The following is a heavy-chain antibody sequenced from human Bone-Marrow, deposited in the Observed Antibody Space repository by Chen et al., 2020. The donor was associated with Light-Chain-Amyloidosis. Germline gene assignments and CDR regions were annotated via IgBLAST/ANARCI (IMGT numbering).Heavy chain of an antibody. CDR2: IIETGSA. J-gene: IGHJ6*03. Sequence: QVQLQEWGTGLLKPSETLSLTCAVYGAPFSNNYWTWVRQAPGKGMEWMGEIIETGSASFNPTLKSRLTMSVEKSKNQFSLKLTSVTAADTAVYYCARAIYRYYDLVNFYHYMDVWGRGTTVTVS. V-gene: IGHV4-34*12. D-gene: IGHD3-3*01. CDR3: ARAIYRYYDLVNFYHYMDV. CDR1: GAPFSNNY.